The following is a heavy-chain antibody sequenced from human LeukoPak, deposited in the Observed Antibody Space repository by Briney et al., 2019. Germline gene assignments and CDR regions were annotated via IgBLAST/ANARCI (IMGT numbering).Heavy chain of an antibody. CDR1: GFTFSNYN. D-gene: IGHD4-17*01. J-gene: IGHJ5*02. CDR3: ATPLGMTTATRNWFDP. V-gene: IGHV3-48*01. Sequence: GGSLRLSCAASGFTFSNYNMNWVRQAPGKGLEWVSYISSSSITIYYADSVKGRFTISRDNAKNSLYLQMNSLRAEDTAVYYCATPLGMTTATRNWFDPWGQGTLVTVSS. CDR2: ISSSSITI.